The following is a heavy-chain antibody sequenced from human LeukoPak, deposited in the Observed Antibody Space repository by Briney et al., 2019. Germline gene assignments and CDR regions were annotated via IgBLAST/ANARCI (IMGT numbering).Heavy chain of an antibody. V-gene: IGHV3-30-3*01. CDR1: GFSFSDFG. D-gene: IGHD2-21*01. Sequence: GGSLRLSCAATGFSFSDFGMHRVRQAPGKGLEWVALISSDGFNEYYADSVRGRFTISRDTSKNTLYLEMKSLRPEDTAIYYCARYSNHFYYSGMDVWGQGTTVTVSS. CDR2: ISSDGFNE. CDR3: ARYSNHFYYSGMDV. J-gene: IGHJ6*02.